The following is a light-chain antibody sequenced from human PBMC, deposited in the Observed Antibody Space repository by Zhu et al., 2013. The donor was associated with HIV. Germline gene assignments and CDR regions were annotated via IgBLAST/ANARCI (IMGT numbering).Light chain of an antibody. CDR2: AAS. V-gene: IGKV3-20*01. J-gene: IGKJ2*03. CDR1: QSVSSSY. Sequence: EIVMTQSPGTLSLSPGERATLSCRASQSVSSSYLAWYQQKTGQPPRLLIYAASSRAAGIPDRFSGSGSGTDFTLTINRLEPEDFAVYYCQQYGSSPYSFGQGTKLEIK. CDR3: QQYGSSPYS.